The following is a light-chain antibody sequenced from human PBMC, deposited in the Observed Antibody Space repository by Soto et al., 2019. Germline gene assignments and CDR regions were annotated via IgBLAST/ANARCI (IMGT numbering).Light chain of an antibody. V-gene: IGKV1-33*01. Sequence: DIQITQSPSTLSASVGDKVTMTCQASQGISDHLNWYQYKEGEAPQLLIYDASNLESGVPSRFSGSGSGTDFSLTISSLQPQDIATYYCQHFANLTMTFGQGTRLEIK. CDR1: QGISDH. CDR2: DAS. J-gene: IGKJ5*01. CDR3: QHFANLTMT.